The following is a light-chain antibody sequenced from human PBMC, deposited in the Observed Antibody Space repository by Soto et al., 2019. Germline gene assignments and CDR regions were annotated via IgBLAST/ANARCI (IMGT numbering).Light chain of an antibody. V-gene: IGKV3-11*01. J-gene: IGKJ4*01. Sequence: EMVLTQSPATLSLSPGESATLSCRASQNVGHNFAWYQQKSGQPPRLLIHTASSRATGIPARFSGSGSRTDFSLTTSSLEPEYIAVDYCQERIRWPRATFGGGTKVEIK. CDR1: QNVGHN. CDR3: QERIRWPRAT. CDR2: TAS.